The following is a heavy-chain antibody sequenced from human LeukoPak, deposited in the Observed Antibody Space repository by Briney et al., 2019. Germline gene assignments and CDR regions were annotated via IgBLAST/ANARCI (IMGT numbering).Heavy chain of an antibody. V-gene: IGHV3-48*04. J-gene: IGHJ6*03. D-gene: IGHD3-22*01. Sequence: GGSLRLSCAASGFAFSSYSMNWVRQAPGKGLEWVSYISSSSSTIYYADSVKGRFTISRDNANNSLYLQMNSLRAEDTAVYYCARDHYYDSSCYYQYYYDMDVWGKGTTVTVSS. CDR2: ISSSSSTI. CDR1: GFAFSSYS. CDR3: ARDHYYDSSCYYQYYYDMDV.